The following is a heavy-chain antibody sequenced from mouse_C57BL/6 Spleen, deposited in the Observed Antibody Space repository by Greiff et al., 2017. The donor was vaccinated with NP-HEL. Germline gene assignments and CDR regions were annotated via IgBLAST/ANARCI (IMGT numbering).Heavy chain of an antibody. V-gene: IGHV14-3*01. J-gene: IGHJ4*01. Sequence: VQLKESVAELVRPGASVKLSCTASGFNIKNTYMHWVKQRPEQGLEWIGRIDPANGNTKYAPKFQGKATITADTSSNTAYPQLSSLTSEDTAIYYCARDYYGSSSYMDYWGQGTSVTVSS. D-gene: IGHD1-1*01. CDR3: ARDYYGSSSYMDY. CDR1: GFNIKNTY. CDR2: IDPANGNT.